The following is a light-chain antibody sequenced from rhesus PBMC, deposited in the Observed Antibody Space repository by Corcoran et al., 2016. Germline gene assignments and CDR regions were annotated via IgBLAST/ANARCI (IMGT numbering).Light chain of an antibody. Sequence: DIQMTQSPSSLSASVGDTVTITCRASQGISSYLAWYPQKPGKAPKSLIYYASNLESGVPSRFSGSGSGTELTLTISSLQPEDFASYYCQQYNSAPITFGPGTKLDIK. CDR2: YAS. J-gene: IGKJ3*01. CDR1: QGISSY. CDR3: QQYNSAPIT. V-gene: IGKV1-37*01.